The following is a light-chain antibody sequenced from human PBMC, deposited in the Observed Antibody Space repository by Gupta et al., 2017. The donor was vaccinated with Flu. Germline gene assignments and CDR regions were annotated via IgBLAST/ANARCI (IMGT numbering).Light chain of an antibody. J-gene: IGLJ2*01. Sequence: QSALTQPASVSGSPGQSITISCTGTSSDVGSYNLVSWYQQLPGKAPKLVIHEGTKRPSGVSSRFSGSKSGNTASLTISDLQAEDEAAYYCCSYGNTYVLFGGGTKLTVL. CDR3: CSYGNTYVL. CDR1: SSDVGSYNL. V-gene: IGLV2-23*01. CDR2: EGT.